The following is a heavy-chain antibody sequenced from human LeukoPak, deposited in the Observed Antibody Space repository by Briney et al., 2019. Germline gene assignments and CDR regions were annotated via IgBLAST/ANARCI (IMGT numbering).Heavy chain of an antibody. Sequence: SQTLSLTCAVSGGSISSGGYSWSWIRQPPGKGLEWIGYIYHSGSTYYNPSLKSRVTISVDRSKNQFSLKLSSVTAADTAVYYCARGGYCSGGSCYGRPNWFDPWGQGTLVTVSS. D-gene: IGHD2-15*01. V-gene: IGHV4-30-2*01. CDR1: GGSISSGGYS. CDR2: IYHSGST. CDR3: ARGGYCSGGSCYGRPNWFDP. J-gene: IGHJ5*02.